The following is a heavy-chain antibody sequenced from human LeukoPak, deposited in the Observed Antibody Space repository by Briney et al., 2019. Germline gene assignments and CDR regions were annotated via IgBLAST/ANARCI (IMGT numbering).Heavy chain of an antibody. D-gene: IGHD2-2*01. CDR1: GFTFSNYA. CDR2: ISYDGSNK. J-gene: IGHJ4*02. CDR3: ARETLREARDRSSTSCPLGY. Sequence: PGGSLRLSCAASGFTFSNYAMYWVRRAPGKGLQWVAVISYDGSNKYYADSVKGRFTISRDNSKNTLYLQMNSLRAEDTAVYYCARETLREARDRSSTSCPLGYWGQGTLVTVSS. V-gene: IGHV3-30-3*01.